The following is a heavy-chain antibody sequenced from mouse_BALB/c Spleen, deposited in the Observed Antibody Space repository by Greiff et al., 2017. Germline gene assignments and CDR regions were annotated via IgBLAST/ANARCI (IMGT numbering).Heavy chain of an antibody. Sequence: VKLVESGPGLVQPSQSLSITCTVSGFSLTSYGVHWVRQSPGKGLEWLGVIWSGGSTDYNAAFISRLSISKDNSKSQVFFKMNSLQANDTAIYYCATDSSGAWFAYWGQGTLVTVSA. CDR3: ATDSSGAWFAY. J-gene: IGHJ3*01. CDR1: GFSLTSYG. CDR2: IWSGGST. D-gene: IGHD3-2*01. V-gene: IGHV2-2*02.